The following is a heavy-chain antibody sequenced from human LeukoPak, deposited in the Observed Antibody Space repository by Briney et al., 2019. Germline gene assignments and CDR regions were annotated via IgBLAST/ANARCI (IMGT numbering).Heavy chain of an antibody. CDR1: GGSFSGYY. Sequence: SETLSLTCAVYGGSFSGYYWSWIRQPPGKGLEWIGEINHSGSTNYNPSLKSRVTISVDTSKNQFSLKLSSVTAADTAVYYCARGNDDPSALRFLEWAPYYGMDVWGQGTTVTVSS. J-gene: IGHJ6*02. CDR3: ARGNDDPSALRFLEWAPYYGMDV. D-gene: IGHD3-3*01. V-gene: IGHV4-34*01. CDR2: INHSGST.